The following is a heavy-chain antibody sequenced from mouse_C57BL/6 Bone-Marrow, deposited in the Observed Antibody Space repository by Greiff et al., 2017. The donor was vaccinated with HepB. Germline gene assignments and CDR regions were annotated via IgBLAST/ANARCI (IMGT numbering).Heavy chain of an antibody. J-gene: IGHJ2*01. V-gene: IGHV5-17*01. CDR3: ARPLWDAFDY. D-gene: IGHD4-1*01. CDR2: ISSGSSTI. CDR1: GFTFSDYG. Sequence: EVKLMESGGGLVKPGGSLKLSCAASGFTFSDYGMHWVRQAPEKGLEWVAYISSGSSTIYYADTVKGRFTISRDNAKNTLFLQMTSLRSEDTAMYYCARPLWDAFDYWGQGTTLTVSS.